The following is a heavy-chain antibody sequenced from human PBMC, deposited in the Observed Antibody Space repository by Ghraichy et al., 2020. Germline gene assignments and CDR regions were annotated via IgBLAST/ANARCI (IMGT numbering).Heavy chain of an antibody. D-gene: IGHD4-11*01. V-gene: IGHV3-23*01. Sequence: GGSLRLSCAASGFTFSSYAMSWVRQAPGKGLEWVSAISGSGGSTYYADSVKGRFTISRDNSKNTLYLQMNSLRAEDTAVYYCAKSGPTLNSNYGPVGYYYYYYMDVWGKGTTVTVSS. CDR3: AKSGPTLNSNYGPVGYYYYYYMDV. J-gene: IGHJ6*03. CDR2: ISGSGGST. CDR1: GFTFSSYA.